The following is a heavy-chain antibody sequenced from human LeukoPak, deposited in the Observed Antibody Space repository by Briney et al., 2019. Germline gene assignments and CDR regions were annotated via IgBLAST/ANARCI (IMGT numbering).Heavy chain of an antibody. CDR3: ARALTTLTYEGY. Sequence: GGSLRLSCAASGFTFSSYTMHWVRQAPGKGLEWVSSISGSNSYIFYADSEKGRFTVSRDNAKDSLYLQMNSLRAEDTAVYYCARALTTLTYEGYWGQGTLVTVSS. V-gene: IGHV3-21*01. CDR2: ISGSNSYI. CDR1: GFTFSSYT. D-gene: IGHD1-1*01. J-gene: IGHJ4*02.